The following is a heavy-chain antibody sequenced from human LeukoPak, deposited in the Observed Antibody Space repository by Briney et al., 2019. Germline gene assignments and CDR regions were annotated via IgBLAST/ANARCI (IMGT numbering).Heavy chain of an antibody. Sequence: PGGSLRLSCAASGFTFSTYWMTWVRQAPGQGLEWVANIKPDGSEKQYVDSVKGRFTISRDNAKNSLYLQMNTLRDEDTAVYYCARDPWKPTYYDSSGYGAFDIWGQGTLVTVSS. CDR2: IKPDGSEK. V-gene: IGHV3-7*01. CDR3: ARDPWKPTYYDSSGYGAFDI. CDR1: GFTFSTYW. D-gene: IGHD3-22*01. J-gene: IGHJ4*02.